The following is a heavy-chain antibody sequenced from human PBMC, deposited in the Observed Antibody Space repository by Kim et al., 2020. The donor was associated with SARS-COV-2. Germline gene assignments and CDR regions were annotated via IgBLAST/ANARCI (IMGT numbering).Heavy chain of an antibody. D-gene: IGHD3-22*01. J-gene: IGHJ4*02. CDR2: INAGNGNT. CDR1: GYTFTSYA. Sequence: ASVKVSCKASGYTFTSYAMHWVRQAPGQRLEWMGWINAGNGNTKYSQKFQGRVTITRDTSASTAYMELSSLRSEDTAVYYCARDSCYYDSSGFGWCYYFDYWGQGTLVTVSS. CDR3: ARDSCYYDSSGFGWCYYFDY. V-gene: IGHV1-3*01.